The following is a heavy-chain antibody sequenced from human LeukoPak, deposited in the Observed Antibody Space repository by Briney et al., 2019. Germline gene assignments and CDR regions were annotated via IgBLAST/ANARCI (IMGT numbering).Heavy chain of an antibody. D-gene: IGHD3-22*01. V-gene: IGHV4-4*07. CDR3: ARAYDSSGYYYENWFDP. CDR2: IYTSGST. CDR1: GGSISSYY. J-gene: IGHJ5*02. Sequence: SETLSLTCTVSGGSISSYYWSWIRQPAGKGLEWIGRIYTSGSTNYNPSLKSRVTMSVDTSKNQFSLKLGSVTAADTAVYYCARAYDSSGYYYENWFDPWGQGTLVTVSS.